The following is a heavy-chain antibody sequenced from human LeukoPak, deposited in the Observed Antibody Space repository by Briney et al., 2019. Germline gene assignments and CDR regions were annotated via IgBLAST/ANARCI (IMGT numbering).Heavy chain of an antibody. CDR3: ARTARDYYYYYMDV. J-gene: IGHJ6*03. D-gene: IGHD2-2*01. V-gene: IGHV3-33*01. CDR2: IWYDGSNK. Sequence: GGSLRLSCAASGFTFSSYGMHWVRQAQGRGLEWVAVIWYDGSNKYYADSVKGRFTISRDNSKNTLYLQMNSLRAEDTAVYYCARTARDYYYYYMDVWGKGTTVTVSS. CDR1: GFTFSSYG.